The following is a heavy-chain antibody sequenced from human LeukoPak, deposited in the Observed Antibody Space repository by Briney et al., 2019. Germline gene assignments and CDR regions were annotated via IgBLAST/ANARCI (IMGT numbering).Heavy chain of an antibody. J-gene: IGHJ4*02. Sequence: PSETLSLTCAVYGGSFSGYYGSWIRQPPGKGLEWIGEINHSGSTNYNPSRKSRVTISVDTSKNQFSLKLSSVTAADTAVYYCARGVDQPKPFDYWGQGTLVTVSS. CDR2: INHSGST. V-gene: IGHV4-34*01. CDR3: ARGVDQPKPFDY. CDR1: GGSFSGYY.